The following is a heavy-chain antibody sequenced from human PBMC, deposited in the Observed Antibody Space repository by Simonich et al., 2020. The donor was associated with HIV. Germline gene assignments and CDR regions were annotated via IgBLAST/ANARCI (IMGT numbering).Heavy chain of an antibody. D-gene: IGHD6-6*01. CDR1: GGSFRGYY. J-gene: IGHJ4*02. CDR3: ARNGIAARPDTSEVDY. CDR2: INNSGSI. Sequence: QVQLQQWGAGLLKPSETLSLTCAVYGGSFRGYYWSWIRQPPGKGLEWIAKINNSGSIYYNPSLKSRVTISVDTSKSQFSRKVSSVTAADTAVYYCARNGIAARPDTSEVDYWGQGTLVTVSS. V-gene: IGHV4-34*01.